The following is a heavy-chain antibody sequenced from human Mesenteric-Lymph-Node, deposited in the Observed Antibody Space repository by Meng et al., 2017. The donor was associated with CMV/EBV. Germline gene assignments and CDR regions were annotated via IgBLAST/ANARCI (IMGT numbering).Heavy chain of an antibody. D-gene: IGHD3-22*01. CDR2: VYYKGST. J-gene: IGHJ3*02. CDR3: AGVRYNSRLSQFPDAFDI. V-gene: IGHV4-59*01. CDR1: GDSINSYY. Sequence: GSLRLSCTVSGDSINSYYWSWNRQPPGEGLGWIGYVYYKGSTNYNPSLQSRVTISVATAKNQFSLKLSSVTPADTAVYYCAGVRYNSRLSQFPDAFDIWGQGTMVTVSS.